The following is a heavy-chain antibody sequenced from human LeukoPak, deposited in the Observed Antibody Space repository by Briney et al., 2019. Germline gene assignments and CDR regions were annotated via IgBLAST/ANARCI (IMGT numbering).Heavy chain of an antibody. CDR1: GFTFSSYT. V-gene: IGHV3-21*01. J-gene: IGHJ3*02. D-gene: IGHD3-16*02. Sequence: KPGGSLRLSCAASGFTFSSYTMSWVRQAPGKGLEWVSSISSTGDYIYYADSVKGRFTTSRDNAKSSLYLQMNSLRAEDTAVYYCVSGNDPDSTWESYRLDAFDIWGQGTTVIVSS. CDR3: VSGNDPDSTWESYRLDAFDI. CDR2: ISSTGDYI.